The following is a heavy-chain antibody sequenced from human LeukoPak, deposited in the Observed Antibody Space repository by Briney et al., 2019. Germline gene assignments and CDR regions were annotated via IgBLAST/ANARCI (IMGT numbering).Heavy chain of an antibody. J-gene: IGHJ4*02. CDR1: GGSISSYY. CDR3: ARVGDILTGRSIDY. D-gene: IGHD3-9*01. V-gene: IGHV4-59*01. Sequence: SETLSLTCTVSGGSISSYYWSWIRQPPGKGLEWIGYIYYSGSTNYNPSLKSRVTISVDTSKNQFSLKLSSVTAADTAVYYCARVGDILTGRSIDYWGQGTLVTVSS. CDR2: IYYSGST.